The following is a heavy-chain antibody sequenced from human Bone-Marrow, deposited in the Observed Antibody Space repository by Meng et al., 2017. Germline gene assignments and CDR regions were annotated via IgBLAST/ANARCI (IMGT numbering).Heavy chain of an antibody. D-gene: IGHD6-13*01. V-gene: IGHV1-3*01. CDR1: GYTFTSYA. Sequence: ASVKVSCKASGYTFTSYAMHWVRQAPGQRLEWMGWINAGNGNTKYSQKFQGRVTITRDTSASTAYMGLSSLRSEDTAVYYGARGPSPPQGSSWYLGYFQHWGQGTLVTVSS. CDR3: ARGPSPPQGSSWYLGYFQH. J-gene: IGHJ1*01. CDR2: INAGNGNT.